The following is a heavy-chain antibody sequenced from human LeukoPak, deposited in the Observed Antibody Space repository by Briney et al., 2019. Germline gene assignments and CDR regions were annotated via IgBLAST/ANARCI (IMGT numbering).Heavy chain of an antibody. CDR2: ISYDGSNK. CDR1: GFTFSSYG. CDR3: ARDAQVTRFYYFGIDV. J-gene: IGHJ6*02. D-gene: IGHD4-11*01. V-gene: IGHV3-30*03. Sequence: GGSLRLSCAASGFTFSSYGMHWVRQAPGKGLEWVAVISYDGSNKYYADSVKGRFTISRDNSKNTLYLQMNSLRAEDTAVYYCARDAQVTRFYYFGIDVWGQGTTVTVSS.